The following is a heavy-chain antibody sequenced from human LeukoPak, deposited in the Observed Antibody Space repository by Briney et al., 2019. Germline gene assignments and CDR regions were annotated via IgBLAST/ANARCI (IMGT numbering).Heavy chain of an antibody. D-gene: IGHD2-2*01. Sequence: QTLSLTCAISGDSVSSNSVTWNWLRQSPSRGLEWLGRTYYRSTWYNDYAVSVRGRITVNPDTSKNQFSLHLNSVTPEDTAVYYCARRLTQYDCFDPWGQGILVTVSS. CDR1: GDSVSSNSVT. CDR2: TYYRSTWYN. V-gene: IGHV6-1*01. J-gene: IGHJ5*02. CDR3: ARRLTQYDCFDP.